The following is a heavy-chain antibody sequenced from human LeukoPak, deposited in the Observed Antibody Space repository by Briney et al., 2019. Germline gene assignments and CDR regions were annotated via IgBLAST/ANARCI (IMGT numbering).Heavy chain of an antibody. J-gene: IGHJ4*02. Sequence: PGGSLRLSCAASGFTVSSNYMSWVRQAPGKGPAWVSVIHSGGATYYADSVKGRFTISRDNSKNTLYLQMNSLRVEDTAVYYCARADSSGYPFDYWGQGTLVTVSS. CDR1: GFTVSSNY. D-gene: IGHD3-22*01. CDR3: ARADSSGYPFDY. CDR2: IHSGGAT. V-gene: IGHV3-53*01.